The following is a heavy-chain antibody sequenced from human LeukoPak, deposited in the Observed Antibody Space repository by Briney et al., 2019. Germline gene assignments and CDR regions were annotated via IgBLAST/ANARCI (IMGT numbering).Heavy chain of an antibody. Sequence: TGGSLRLSCAASGFTFSSYEMNWVRQAPGKGLEWVSYISSSGSTIYYADSVKGRFTISRDNAKNSLYLQMNSLRAEDTAVYYCARERLRWSYVTVSDYWGQGTLVTVSS. J-gene: IGHJ4*02. D-gene: IGHD1-26*01. CDR2: ISSSGSTI. V-gene: IGHV3-48*03. CDR3: ARERLRWSYVTVSDY. CDR1: GFTFSSYE.